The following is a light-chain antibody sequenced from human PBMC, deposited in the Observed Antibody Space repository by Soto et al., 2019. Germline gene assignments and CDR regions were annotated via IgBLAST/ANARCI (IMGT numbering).Light chain of an antibody. V-gene: IGLV4-69*01. CDR1: SRHNTNA. CDR3: QAWATGIHI. Sequence: QLVLTQSPSASASLGASVKLTCTLSSRHNTNAIAWHQQQPKKGPRFLMKVNSDGSHFKGDGIPDRFSGSSSGAERYLTISSLQSADEADYYGQAWATGIHIFGGGTKVTVL. CDR2: VNSDGSH. J-gene: IGLJ2*01.